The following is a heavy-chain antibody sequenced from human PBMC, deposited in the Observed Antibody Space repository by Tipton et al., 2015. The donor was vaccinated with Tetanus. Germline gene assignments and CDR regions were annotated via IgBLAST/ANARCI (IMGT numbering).Heavy chain of an antibody. V-gene: IGHV1-2*02. CDR3: ARDRGDYLYYGMDV. CDR1: GYTFTGYY. Sequence: QMQLVQSGAEMKKPGASVKVSCKASGYTFTGYYIYWVRQAPGQGLEWMGWIDPNSGGTVYAQKFQGRVTMTRDTSISTAYMELRSLRSDDTAVYYCARDRGDYLYYGMDVWGPGTTVTVS. D-gene: IGHD3-22*01. J-gene: IGHJ6*02. CDR2: IDPNSGGT.